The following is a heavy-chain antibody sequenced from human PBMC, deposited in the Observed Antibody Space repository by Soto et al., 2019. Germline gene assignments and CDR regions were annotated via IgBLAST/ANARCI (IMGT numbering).Heavy chain of an antibody. J-gene: IGHJ6*02. CDR2: ISYDGSNK. D-gene: IGHD6-19*01. V-gene: IGHV3-30-3*01. CDR1: GFTFSSYA. Sequence: GGSLRLSCAASGFTFSSYAMHWVRQAPGKGLEWVAVISYDGSNKYYADSVKGRFTISRDNSKNTLYLQMNSLRAEDTAVYYCARISSGTGYGMEVWGQGTTVTVSS. CDR3: ARISSGTGYGMEV.